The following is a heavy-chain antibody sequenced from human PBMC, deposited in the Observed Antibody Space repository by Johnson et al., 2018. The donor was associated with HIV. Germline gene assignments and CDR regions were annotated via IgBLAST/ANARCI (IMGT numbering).Heavy chain of an antibody. D-gene: IGHD4-17*01. V-gene: IGHV3-35*01. J-gene: IGHJ3*02. CDR2: VRWNGSRT. CDR3: ARVALSVGNDAFDI. Sequence: EVQLVESGGGLVQPGGSLRLSCAASGFTFSNSDMNWVHQAPGQRLEWVSGVRWNGSRTHYADSVKGRFIICRDNAKNSLYLQMNSLRAEDTALYYCARVALSVGNDAFDIWGQGTMVTVSS. CDR1: GFTFSNSD.